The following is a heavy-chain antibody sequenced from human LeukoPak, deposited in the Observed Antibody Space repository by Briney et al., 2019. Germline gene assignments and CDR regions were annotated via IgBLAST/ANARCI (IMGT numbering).Heavy chain of an antibody. Sequence: PSETLSLTCTVSGGSISRYYWTWIRQPPGKGLEWIGYIHYSGSTNYNPSLKSRVTISVDTSKNQFSLKLSSVTAADTAVYYCARADGSGSPIDYWGQGTLVTVSS. CDR3: ARADGSGSPIDY. CDR1: GGSISRYY. CDR2: IHYSGST. J-gene: IGHJ4*02. D-gene: IGHD3-10*01. V-gene: IGHV4-59*01.